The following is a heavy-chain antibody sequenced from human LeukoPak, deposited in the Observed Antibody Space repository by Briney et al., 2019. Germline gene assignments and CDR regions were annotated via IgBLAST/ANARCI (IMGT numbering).Heavy chain of an antibody. J-gene: IGHJ1*01. D-gene: IGHD4-23*01. CDR2: IYHSGST. V-gene: IGHV4-59*01. Sequence: PSETLSLTCTVSGGSISSYYWSWIRQPPGKGLEWIGYIYHSGSTNYNPSLKSRVTISVDTSKNQFSLKLSSVTAADTAVYYCARGGGGSTSRVQHWGQGTLVTVSS. CDR3: ARGGGGSTSRVQH. CDR1: GGSISSYY.